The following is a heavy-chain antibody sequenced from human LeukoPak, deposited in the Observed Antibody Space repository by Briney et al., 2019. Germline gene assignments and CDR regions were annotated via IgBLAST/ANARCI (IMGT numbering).Heavy chain of an antibody. D-gene: IGHD4-17*01. CDR1: GFTLSTYW. Sequence: PGGSLRLSCAASGFTLSTYWMSWVRQAPGKGLEWVANINEDGSEKYYVDSVKGRFTISRDNAKNSLYLQMNSLRAEDTAVYYCTRDSGLTTVTTYWDYWGQGTLVTVSS. CDR3: TRDSGLTTVTTYWDY. J-gene: IGHJ4*02. V-gene: IGHV3-7*05. CDR2: INEDGSEK.